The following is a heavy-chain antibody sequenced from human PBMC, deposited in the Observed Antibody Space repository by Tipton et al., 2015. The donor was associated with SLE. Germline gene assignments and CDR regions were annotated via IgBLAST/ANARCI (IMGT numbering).Heavy chain of an antibody. V-gene: IGHV4-39*07. Sequence: TLSLTCTVSGGSISSSSYYWGWIRQPPGKGLEWIGSIYYSGSTYYNPSLKSRVTISVDTSKNQFSLKLSSVTAADTAVYYCARLMINRGNWFDPWGQGTLVTVSS. CDR3: ARLMINRGNWFDP. CDR2: IYYSGST. CDR1: GGSISSSSYY. D-gene: IGHD3-16*01. J-gene: IGHJ5*02.